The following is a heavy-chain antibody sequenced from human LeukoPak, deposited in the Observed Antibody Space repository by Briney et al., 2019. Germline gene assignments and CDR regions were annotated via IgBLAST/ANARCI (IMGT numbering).Heavy chain of an antibody. CDR3: GRDGDSSGYFYFDN. V-gene: IGHV3-30-3*01. CDR2: ILHDGSNK. CDR1: GFTFSSYA. J-gene: IGHJ4*02. D-gene: IGHD3-22*01. Sequence: GGSLRLSCAASGFTFSSYAMHWVRQAPGKGLEGVAGILHDGSNKYYADSVKGRFTISRDNSKNTLSLQMNSLRADDTAVYYCGRDGDSSGYFYFDNWGQGTLVTVSS.